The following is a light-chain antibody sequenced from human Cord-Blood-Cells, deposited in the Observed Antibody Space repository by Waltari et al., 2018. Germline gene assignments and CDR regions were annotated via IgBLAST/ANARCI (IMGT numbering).Light chain of an antibody. Sequence: EIVLTQSPATLSLSPGDRATLSCRARQSVSSYLAWYQQKPGQAPRLLIYDASNRATGIPARFSGSGSETDFTLTISNLEPKDFAVYYGQQRSNWPITFGQGTRLEIK. CDR3: QQRSNWPIT. J-gene: IGKJ5*01. CDR2: DAS. V-gene: IGKV3-11*01. CDR1: QSVSSY.